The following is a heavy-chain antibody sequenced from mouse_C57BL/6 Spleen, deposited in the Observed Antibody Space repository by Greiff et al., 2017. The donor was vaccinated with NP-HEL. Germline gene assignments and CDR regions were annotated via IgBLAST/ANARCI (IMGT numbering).Heavy chain of an antibody. CDR2: IYPSDSET. Sequence: QVQLQQPGAELVRPGSSVKLSCKASGYTFTSYWMDWVKQRPGQGLEWIGNIYPSDSETHYNQKFKDKATLTVDKSSSTAYMQLSSLTSEDSAVYYCARGRYDGSAFDYWGQGTTLTVSS. CDR3: ARGRYDGSAFDY. D-gene: IGHD2-3*01. V-gene: IGHV1-61*01. CDR1: GYTFTSYW. J-gene: IGHJ2*01.